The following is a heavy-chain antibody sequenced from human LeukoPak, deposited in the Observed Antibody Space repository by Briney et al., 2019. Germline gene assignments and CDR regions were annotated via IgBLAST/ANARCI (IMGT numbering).Heavy chain of an antibody. CDR2: IGAYNGDT. D-gene: IGHD4-17*01. CDR3: TGDRGYGDDSFDP. Sequence: ASVKVSCKTSGYTFTSNGISWVRQAPGQGLEWMGWIGAYNGDTNYAQKLRDRVTMTTDTSTSTAYMELRSLRSDDTAVYYCTGDRGYGDDSFDPWGQGTLVSVSS. J-gene: IGHJ5*02. CDR1: GYTFTSNG. V-gene: IGHV1-18*01.